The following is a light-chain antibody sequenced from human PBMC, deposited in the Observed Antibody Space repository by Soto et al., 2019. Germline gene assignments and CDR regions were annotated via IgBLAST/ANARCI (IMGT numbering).Light chain of an antibody. V-gene: IGKV3-11*01. Sequence: EIVLTQSPATLSLSPGERATLSCRASQSVSSHLAWYQQKPGQPPRLLIYDASNRATGIPARFSGSGSGTDFTLTISSLEPEDFAVYYCEQYGSSPRTFGQGTKVDIK. CDR3: EQYGSSPRT. CDR2: DAS. J-gene: IGKJ1*01. CDR1: QSVSSH.